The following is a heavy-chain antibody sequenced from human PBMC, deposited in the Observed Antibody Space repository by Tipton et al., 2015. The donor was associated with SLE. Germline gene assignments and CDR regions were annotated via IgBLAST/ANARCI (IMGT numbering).Heavy chain of an antibody. D-gene: IGHD1-1*01. Sequence: SLRLSCAASGFTFSSYWMHWVRQAPGKGLVWVSHINSGGTTTTYADSVRGRFTISRDNSKNTLHLQMNSLRTEDTAVYYCAREGNWNGEFDYWGQGTLVTVSS. CDR2: INSGGTTT. CDR1: GFTFSSYW. J-gene: IGHJ4*02. V-gene: IGHV3-74*01. CDR3: AREGNWNGEFDY.